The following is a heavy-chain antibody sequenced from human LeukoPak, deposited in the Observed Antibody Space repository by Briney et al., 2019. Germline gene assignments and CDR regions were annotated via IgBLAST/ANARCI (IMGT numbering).Heavy chain of an antibody. J-gene: IGHJ4*02. CDR2: IYNTGST. Sequence: PGESLRLSCAASGFTVRIHRLIWVRQAPGKGLEWVSVIYNTGSTYYADSVMGRFIISRDISKNTLYLQINGLRPDDTALYYCATDPGLRWSFDFWGQGTLVTVSS. V-gene: IGHV3-53*05. D-gene: IGHD4-23*01. CDR3: ATDPGLRWSFDF. CDR1: GFTVRIHR.